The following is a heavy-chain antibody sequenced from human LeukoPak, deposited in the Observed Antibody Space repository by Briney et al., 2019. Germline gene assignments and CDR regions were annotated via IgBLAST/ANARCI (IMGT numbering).Heavy chain of an antibody. CDR1: GGSISSYY. CDR3: ERHYADCADPYTFDI. Sequence: SETLSLTCTVSGGSISSYYWSWIRQPPGKGLEWIGYIYYSGSTNYNPSLKSRVTISVDTSKNQFSLRLSSVTAAYTAVYYCERHYADCADPYTFDIWGQGTMVTVSS. V-gene: IGHV4-59*08. D-gene: IGHD4-17*01. J-gene: IGHJ3*02. CDR2: IYYSGST.